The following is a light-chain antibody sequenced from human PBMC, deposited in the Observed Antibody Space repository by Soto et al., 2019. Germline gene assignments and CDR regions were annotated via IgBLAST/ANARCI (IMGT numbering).Light chain of an antibody. CDR2: GAS. J-gene: IGKJ1*01. Sequence: EIVLTQSPGTLSLSPGERATLSCRASQSVTSNYVAWYQQRLGQAPRLILFGASSRATGIPDRFSGSGSGTDFSLNISRLEPEDFAVYYCQQYGSSVWTFGQGTKVEIK. CDR1: QSVTSNY. CDR3: QQYGSSVWT. V-gene: IGKV3-20*01.